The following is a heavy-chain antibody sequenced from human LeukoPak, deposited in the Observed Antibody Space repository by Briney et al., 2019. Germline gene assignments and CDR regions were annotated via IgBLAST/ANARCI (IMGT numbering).Heavy chain of an antibody. V-gene: IGHV4-31*03. Sequence: PSETLSLTCTVSGGSISSGGYYWSWIRQHPGKGLEWIGYIYYSGSTYYNPSLKSRVTISVDTSKNQFSLKLSSVTAADTAVYYCARDTYYYDSSGYSTLYYFDYWGQGTLVTVSP. CDR2: IYYSGST. CDR1: GGSISSGGYY. CDR3: ARDTYYYDSSGYSTLYYFDY. J-gene: IGHJ4*02. D-gene: IGHD3-22*01.